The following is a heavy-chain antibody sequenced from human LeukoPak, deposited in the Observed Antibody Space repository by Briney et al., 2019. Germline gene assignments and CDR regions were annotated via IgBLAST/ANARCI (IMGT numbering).Heavy chain of an antibody. J-gene: IGHJ6*02. Sequence: ASVKVSCKASGYTFTGYYMHWVRQAPGQGLEWLGWINPNSGGTNYAQKFQGRVTMTRDTSISTAYMELSRLRSDDTAVYYCARDPHYYYGMDVWGQGTTVTVSS. CDR2: INPNSGGT. CDR3: ARDPHYYYGMDV. V-gene: IGHV1-2*02. CDR1: GYTFTGYY.